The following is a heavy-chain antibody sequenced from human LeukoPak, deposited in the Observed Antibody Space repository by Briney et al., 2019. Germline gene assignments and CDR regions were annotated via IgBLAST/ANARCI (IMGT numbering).Heavy chain of an antibody. CDR3: ARAIAAAGAPDY. CDR1: GYTFTSYF. V-gene: IGHV1-46*01. Sequence: ASVKVSCKASGYTFTSYFMHWVRQAPGQGLEWMGIINPSDGSTSYAQKFQGRVTMTRDTSTTTVYMELGSLRSEDTAVYYCARAIAAAGAPDYWGRGTLVTVSS. D-gene: IGHD6-13*01. CDR2: INPSDGST. J-gene: IGHJ4*02.